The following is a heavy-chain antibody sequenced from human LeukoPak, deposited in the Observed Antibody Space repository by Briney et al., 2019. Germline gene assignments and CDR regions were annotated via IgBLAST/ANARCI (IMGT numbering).Heavy chain of an antibody. CDR2: IYHSGST. CDR3: ARGPALTDRNSSSSLMGDY. V-gene: IGHV4-34*01. J-gene: IGHJ4*02. D-gene: IGHD6-6*01. Sequence: SETLSLTCAVYGGSFSGYYWSWIRQPPGKGLEWIGYIYHSGSTYYNPSLKSRVTISVDTSKNQFSLKLSSVTAADTAVYYCARGPALTDRNSSSSLMGDYWGQGTLVTVSS. CDR1: GGSFSGYY.